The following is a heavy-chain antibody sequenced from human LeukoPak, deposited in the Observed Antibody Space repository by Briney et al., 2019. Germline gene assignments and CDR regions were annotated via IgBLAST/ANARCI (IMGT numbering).Heavy chain of an antibody. D-gene: IGHD6-13*01. CDR1: GGSMSSSSYS. CDR3: ARHVYSSSWIYYYYYMDV. V-gene: IGHV4-39*01. Sequence: SETLSLTCTVSGGSMSSSSYSWRWFRQPPGKGLEWNGSLYYSGSTYYNPSLKSRVTISVDRSKNQFSLKLSSVTAADTAVYFCARHVYSSSWIYYYYYMDVWGKGTTVTVSS. CDR2: LYYSGST. J-gene: IGHJ6*03.